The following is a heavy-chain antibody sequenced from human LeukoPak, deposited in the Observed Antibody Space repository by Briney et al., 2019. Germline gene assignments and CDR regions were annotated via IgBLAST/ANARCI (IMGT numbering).Heavy chain of an antibody. J-gene: IGHJ4*02. CDR1: GYSFTSYW. CDR2: IYPGDSDT. Sequence: GESLKISCKGSGYSFTSYWIGWVRQMPGKGLELVGIIYPGDSDTRYSPSFQGQVTISADKSINTAYLQWTSLKASDTAMYYCARLLGSAVSGTGELDNWGQGTLVTVSS. V-gene: IGHV5-51*01. D-gene: IGHD6-19*01. CDR3: ARLLGSAVSGTGELDN.